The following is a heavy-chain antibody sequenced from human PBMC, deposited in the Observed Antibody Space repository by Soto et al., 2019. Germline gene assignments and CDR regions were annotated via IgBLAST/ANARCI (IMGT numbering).Heavy chain of an antibody. J-gene: IGHJ4*02. V-gene: IGHV4-59*01. CDR3: AKPMVTARGTSDYFDY. CDR2: IYYSGST. Sequence: QVQLQESGPGLVKPSETLSLTCTVSGGSISSYYWSWIRQPPGKGLEWIGYIYYSGSTNYNPSLKSRVTISVDTSKNQCSLKLSSVTAADTAVYYCAKPMVTARGTSDYFDYWGQGTLVTVSS. CDR1: GGSISSYY. D-gene: IGHD2-21*02.